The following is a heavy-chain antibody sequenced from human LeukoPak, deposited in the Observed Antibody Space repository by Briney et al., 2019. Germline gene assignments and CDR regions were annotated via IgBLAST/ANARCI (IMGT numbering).Heavy chain of an antibody. CDR3: ARDFPAKKDYYDSPGDFDY. Sequence: ASVKVSCKVSGYTLTELSMHWVRQAPGKGLEWMGGFDPEDGETIYAQKFQGRVTMTEDTSTDTAYMELSSLRSEDTAVYYCARDFPAKKDYYDSPGDFDYWGQGTLVTVSS. J-gene: IGHJ4*02. CDR1: GYTLTELS. CDR2: FDPEDGET. V-gene: IGHV1-24*01. D-gene: IGHD3-22*01.